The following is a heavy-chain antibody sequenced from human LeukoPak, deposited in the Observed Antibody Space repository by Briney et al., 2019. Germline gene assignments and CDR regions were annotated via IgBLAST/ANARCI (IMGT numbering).Heavy chain of an antibody. V-gene: IGHV4-38-2*02. CDR3: ARVPYYYGSGSYYKSGYFQH. Sequence: SETLSLTCSVSAYSISIAYYWGWIRQPPGKGLEWIGSIYHSGSTYYNPPLKSRVTISVDTSKNQFSLKLSSVTAADTAVYYCARVPYYYGSGSYYKSGYFQHWGQGTLVTVSS. CDR2: IYHSGST. CDR1: AYSISIAYY. J-gene: IGHJ1*01. D-gene: IGHD3-10*01.